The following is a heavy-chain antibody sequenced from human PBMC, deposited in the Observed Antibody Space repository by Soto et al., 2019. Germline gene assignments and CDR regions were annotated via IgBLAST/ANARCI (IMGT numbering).Heavy chain of an antibody. CDR3: SRDICGRTTGCVN. V-gene: IGHV3-7*01. Sequence: EVQLVESGGDLVQPGGSLRLSCAASGFPFSVYLMSWVRQAPGKGLEWVANTGPDGSAKYYMGSVKGRFPISRDNAKNSLYLQMDSLRVEDTAIYYCSRDICGRTTGCVNWGQGTQVIVSS. CDR2: TGPDGSAK. J-gene: IGHJ4*02. CDR1: GFPFSVYL. D-gene: IGHD3-9*01.